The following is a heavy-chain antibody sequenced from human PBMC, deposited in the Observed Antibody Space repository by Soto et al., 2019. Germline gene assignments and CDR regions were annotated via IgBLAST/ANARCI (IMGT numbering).Heavy chain of an antibody. D-gene: IGHD4-4*01. V-gene: IGHV3-74*01. J-gene: IGHJ4*02. CDR1: GFTFSTYW. CDR3: ARSREGYSYFDY. CDR2: VNSDGSST. Sequence: EVQLVESGGGLVQPGESLRLSCAASGFTFSTYWMHWVRQAAGKGLVWVSRVNSDGSSTTYADSVKGRFTLSRDNAKNTLYLQMNSLRAEDTAVYYCARSREGYSYFDYWGQGILVTVSS.